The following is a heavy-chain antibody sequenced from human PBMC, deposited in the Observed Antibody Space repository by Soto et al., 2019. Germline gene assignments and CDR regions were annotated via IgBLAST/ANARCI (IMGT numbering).Heavy chain of an antibody. D-gene: IGHD6-6*01. V-gene: IGHV4-59*01. CDR2: IYYSGST. Sequence: PSETLSLTCTVSGGSISSYYWSWIRQPPGKGLEWIGYIYYSGSTNHNPSLKSRVTISVDTSKNQFSLKLSSVTAADTAVYYCARVGGSSSYPDYWGQGTLVTVSS. CDR3: ARVGGSSSYPDY. J-gene: IGHJ4*02. CDR1: GGSISSYY.